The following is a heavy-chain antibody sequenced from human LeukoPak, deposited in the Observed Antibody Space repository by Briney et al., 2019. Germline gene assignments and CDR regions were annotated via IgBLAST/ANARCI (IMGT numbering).Heavy chain of an antibody. D-gene: IGHD1-26*01. Sequence: SVKVSCKASGGTFSSHAIAWVRQAPGQGPEWMGGIIPISGTANYAQKFQGRVTITTDESTSTAYMELSSLRSEDTAVYYCARGGNSGSYYYFDYWGQGTLVTVSS. J-gene: IGHJ4*02. CDR1: GGTFSSHA. V-gene: IGHV1-69*05. CDR3: ARGGNSGSYYYFDY. CDR2: IIPISGTA.